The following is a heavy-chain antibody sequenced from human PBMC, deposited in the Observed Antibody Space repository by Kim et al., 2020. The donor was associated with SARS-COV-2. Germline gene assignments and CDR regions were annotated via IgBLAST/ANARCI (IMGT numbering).Heavy chain of an antibody. Sequence: PKSRVTISVDTSKNQFSLKLSSVTAADTAVYYCARDPGLRYFDWLAHFDYWGQGTLVTASS. CDR3: ARDPGLRYFDWLAHFDY. J-gene: IGHJ4*02. V-gene: IGHV4-39*07. D-gene: IGHD3-9*01.